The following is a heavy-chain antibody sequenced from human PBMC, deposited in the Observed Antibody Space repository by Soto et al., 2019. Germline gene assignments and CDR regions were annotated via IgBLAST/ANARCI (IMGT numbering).Heavy chain of an antibody. J-gene: IGHJ6*02. D-gene: IGHD3-10*01. V-gene: IGHV2-5*02. CDR1: GLSLSTSGIG. Sequence: QITLKESGPTLVKPTQTLTLTCTFSGLSLSTSGIGVGWIRQPPGKALEWLALIYWDDDKRYSPSLKSSLTVTKVTSRYQVVLTMTNLDPLDTGTSYCAHTTVTGSGMDLWGQAYTLTVSS. CDR2: IYWDDDK. CDR3: AHTTVTGSGMDL.